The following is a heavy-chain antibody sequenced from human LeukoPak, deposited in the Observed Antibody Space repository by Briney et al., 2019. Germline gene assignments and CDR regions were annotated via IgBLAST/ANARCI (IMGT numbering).Heavy chain of an antibody. CDR3: ARGLGAYTWFDP. D-gene: IGHD3-10*01. Sequence: PGGSLRLSCAASGFTFSSYSMNWVRQAPGQGLEWVASINSSSSYIYYAHSVKGRFTISRDNAKNTLYLEMNSLRAQDTAVYYCARGLGAYTWFDPWGQGNLVTVSS. CDR1: GFTFSSYS. V-gene: IGHV3-21*01. J-gene: IGHJ5*02. CDR2: INSSSSYI.